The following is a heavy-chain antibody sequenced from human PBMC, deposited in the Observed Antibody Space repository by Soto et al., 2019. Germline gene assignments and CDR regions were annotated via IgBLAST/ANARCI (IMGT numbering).Heavy chain of an antibody. D-gene: IGHD3-22*01. J-gene: IGHJ4*02. CDR3: ARSYYDSSGYYHD. CDR2: IWYDGSNK. Sequence: QVQLVESGGGVVQPGRSLRLSCAASGFTFSSYGMHWVRQAPGKGLEWVAVIWYDGSNKYYADSVKGRFTISRDNSKNTLYLQMNSLRAEDTAVYYCARSYYDSSGYYHDWGQGTLVTVSS. V-gene: IGHV3-33*01. CDR1: GFTFSSYG.